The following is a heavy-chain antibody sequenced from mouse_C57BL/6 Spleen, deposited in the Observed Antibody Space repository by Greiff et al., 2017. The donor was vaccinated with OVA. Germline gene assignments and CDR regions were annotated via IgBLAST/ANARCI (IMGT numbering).Heavy chain of an antibody. CDR3: ATYDYDEGGY. D-gene: IGHD2-4*01. V-gene: IGHV1-47*01. CDR2: FHPYSDDT. J-gene: IGHJ2*01. CDR1: GYTFTNYP. Sequence: VKLQESGAELVKPGASVKLSCKASGYTFTNYPIEWMKQIHGKSLEWIGNFHPYSDDTKYNDKFKGKSTLTVDKSSSTVYMELSRLTSDDSAVYYCATYDYDEGGYWGKGTTLTVSS.